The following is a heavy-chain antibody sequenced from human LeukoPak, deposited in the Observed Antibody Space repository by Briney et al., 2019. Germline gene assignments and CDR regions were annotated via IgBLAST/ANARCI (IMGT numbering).Heavy chain of an antibody. Sequence: ASVKVSCKASGYTFTSYYIHWVRQAPGQGLEWMGIINPSGGSTSYAQNFQGRVTLTRDTSTTTVYMELSSLTSEDTAVYYCATSSGRYSYFNWGQGTLVTVSS. CDR1: GYTFTSYY. V-gene: IGHV1-46*01. J-gene: IGHJ4*02. CDR2: INPSGGST. CDR3: ATSSGRYSYFN. D-gene: IGHD5-18*01.